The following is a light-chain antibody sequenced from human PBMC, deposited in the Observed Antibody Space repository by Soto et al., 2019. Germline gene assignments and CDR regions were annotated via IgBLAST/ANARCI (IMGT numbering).Light chain of an antibody. CDR3: QQLNIFPPLFN. V-gene: IGKV1-9*01. CDR1: QGIRSY. Sequence: DIQLTQSPFFLSASVGDSVTITCRASQGIRSYLAWYQQRPGKAPELLIYGASTLRTGVASRFSGSGSGTEFTLTISSLQPEDFATYFCQQLNIFPPLFNFGPGTKVDIK. CDR2: GAS. J-gene: IGKJ3*01.